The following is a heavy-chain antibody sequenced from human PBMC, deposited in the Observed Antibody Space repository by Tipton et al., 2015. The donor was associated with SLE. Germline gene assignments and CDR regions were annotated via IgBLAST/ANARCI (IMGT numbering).Heavy chain of an antibody. J-gene: IGHJ6*03. CDR2: ILYSGGT. V-gene: IGHV4-39*07. CDR3: ARAGAGYYYYYYMDV. CDR1: GSSISSDSYR. Sequence: TLSLTCTVSGSSISSDSYRWGWIRQPPGKGLEWIGNILYSGGTYYNPSLQSRVTMSVDTSKNQFSLKLSSVTAADTAVYYCARAGAGYYYYYYMDVWGKETTVTVSS.